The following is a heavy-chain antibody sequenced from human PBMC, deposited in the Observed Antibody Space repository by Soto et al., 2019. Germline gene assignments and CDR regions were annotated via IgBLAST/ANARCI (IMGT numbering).Heavy chain of an antibody. CDR1: GASIRFYY. CDR2: IYYSGST. Sequence: SETLSLTCTVSGASIRFYYWTWIRQPPGKGLEWIGYIYYSGSTNYNPSLKSRVTISVDTSKNQFSLKLSSVTAADTAVYYCARELYYYDSSGFDYWGQGTLVTVSS. D-gene: IGHD3-22*01. J-gene: IGHJ4*02. CDR3: ARELYYYDSSGFDY. V-gene: IGHV4-59*01.